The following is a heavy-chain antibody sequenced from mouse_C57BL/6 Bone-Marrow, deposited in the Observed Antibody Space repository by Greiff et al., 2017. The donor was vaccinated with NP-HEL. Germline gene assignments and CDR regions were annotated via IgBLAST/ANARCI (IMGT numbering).Heavy chain of an antibody. Sequence: EVQLQESGAELVRPGASVKLSCTASGFNIKDDYMHWVKQRPEQGLEWIGWIDPENGDTEYASKFQGKATITADTSSNTAYLQLSSLTSEDTAIYYWASPSLDYWGQGTSVTVSS. CDR3: ASPSLDY. J-gene: IGHJ4*01. CDR1: GFNIKDDY. CDR2: IDPENGDT. V-gene: IGHV14-4*01.